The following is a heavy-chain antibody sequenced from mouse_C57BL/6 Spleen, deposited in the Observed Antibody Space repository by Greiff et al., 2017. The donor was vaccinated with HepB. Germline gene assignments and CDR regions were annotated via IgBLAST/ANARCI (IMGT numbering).Heavy chain of an antibody. J-gene: IGHJ3*01. D-gene: IGHD2-1*01. CDR1: GYSFTDYN. V-gene: IGHV1-39*01. Sequence: VQLKESGPELVKPGASVKISCKASGYSFTDYNMNWVKQSNGKSLEWIGVINPNYGTTSYNQKFKGKATLTVDQSSSTAYMQLNSLTSEDSAVYYCAKGDYGNYSSWFAYWGQGTLVTVSA. CDR3: AKGDYGNYSSWFAY. CDR2: INPNYGTT.